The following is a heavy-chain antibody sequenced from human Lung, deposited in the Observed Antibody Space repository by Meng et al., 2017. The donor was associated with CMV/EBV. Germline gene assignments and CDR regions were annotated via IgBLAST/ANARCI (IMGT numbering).Heavy chain of an antibody. Sequence: SVXVSXXASGYTFSGYYMHWVRQAPGQGLEWMGWINPNSGDTNYPQKFQGGVTMTMDTSISTAHMELSRLRSDDTAMYYYARGPIIMIEVAPYGMDVWGQGXTVTVSS. V-gene: IGHV1-2*02. CDR1: GYTFSGYY. D-gene: IGHD3-22*01. J-gene: IGHJ6*02. CDR3: ARGPIIMIEVAPYGMDV. CDR2: INPNSGDT.